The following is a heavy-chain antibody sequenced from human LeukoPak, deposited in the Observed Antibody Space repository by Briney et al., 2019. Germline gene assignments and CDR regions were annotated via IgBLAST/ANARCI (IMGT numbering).Heavy chain of an antibody. CDR2: INTNTGNP. V-gene: IGHV7-4-1*02. J-gene: IGHJ5*02. D-gene: IGHD5-18*01. CDR3: ARGGGELWLVRYNWFDP. Sequence: GASVKVSCKASGYTFTSYAMNWVRQASGQGLEWMGWINTNTGNPTYAQGFTGRFVFSLDTSVSTAYLQISSLKAEDTAVYYCARGGGELWLVRYNWFDPWGQGTLVTLSS. CDR1: GYTFTSYA.